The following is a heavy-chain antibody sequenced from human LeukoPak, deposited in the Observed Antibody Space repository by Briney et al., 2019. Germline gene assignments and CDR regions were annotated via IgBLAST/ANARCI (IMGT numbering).Heavy chain of an antibody. Sequence: PVKVPGKAFGGILRSFGISWVRQAPGQGLEWLGRIIPILGIVSYAQKFQGRVTITADKSTSTAYMELSSLRSEDSAVYYCARLVVTAIPVLDSWGLGTLVTVSS. D-gene: IGHD2-21*02. J-gene: IGHJ4*02. CDR3: ARLVVTAIPVLDS. V-gene: IGHV1-69*04. CDR2: IIPILGIV. CDR1: GGILRSFG.